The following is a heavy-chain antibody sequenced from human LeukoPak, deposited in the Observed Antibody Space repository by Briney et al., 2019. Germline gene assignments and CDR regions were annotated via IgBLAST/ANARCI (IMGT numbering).Heavy chain of an antibody. CDR1: GFTFSSYG. CDR2: ISYDGSNK. CDR3: ARAVRREDY. V-gene: IGHV3-30*03. J-gene: IGHJ4*02. Sequence: PGRSLRLSCAASGFTFSSYGMHWVRQAPGKGLEWVAVISYDGSNKYYADSVKGRFTISRDNAKNSLYLQMNSLRAEDTAVYYCARAVRREDYWGQGTLVTVSS.